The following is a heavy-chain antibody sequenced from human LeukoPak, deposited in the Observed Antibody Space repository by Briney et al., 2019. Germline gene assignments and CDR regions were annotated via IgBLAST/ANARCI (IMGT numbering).Heavy chain of an antibody. CDR3: ARRYYGSGTNYFDY. CDR2: VYHSGST. Sequence: SGTLSLTCGVSGGSISGTNWWSWVRQPPGKGLEWIGEVYHSGSTTYNSSLKSRLTMSIDKSKNHFSLNLSSVTAADTAVYYCARRYYGSGTNYFDYWGQGTLVTVSS. J-gene: IGHJ4*02. V-gene: IGHV4-4*02. D-gene: IGHD3-10*01. CDR1: GGSISGTNW.